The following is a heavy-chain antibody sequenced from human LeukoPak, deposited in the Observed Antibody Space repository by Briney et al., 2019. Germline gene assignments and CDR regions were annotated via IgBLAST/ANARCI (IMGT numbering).Heavy chain of an antibody. J-gene: IGHJ5*02. V-gene: IGHV3-15*01. CDR3: TTDSYVTPRTRVFNWFDP. D-gene: IGHD4-23*01. CDR2: XXXXXDGGTT. CDR1: GXTFSNAW. Sequence: NPGGSLRLSCAASGXTFSNAWMSWVRQAPGKGLEXXXXXXXXXDGGTTDYAAPVKGXFTISRDDSKNTMYLQMNSLKTEDTAMYYCTTDSYVTPRTRVFNWFDPWGQGTLVTVSS.